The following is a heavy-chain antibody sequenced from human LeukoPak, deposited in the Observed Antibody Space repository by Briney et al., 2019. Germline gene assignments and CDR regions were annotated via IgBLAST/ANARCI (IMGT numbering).Heavy chain of an antibody. CDR2: ISSSSSYI. Sequence: GGSLRLSCAASGFTFSSYAMSWVRQAPGKGLEWVSSISSSSSYIYYADSVKGRFTISRDNAKNSLYLQMNSLRAEDTAVYYCASRQGFDYWGQGTLVTVSS. CDR3: ASRQGFDY. V-gene: IGHV3-21*01. J-gene: IGHJ4*02. CDR1: GFTFSSYA.